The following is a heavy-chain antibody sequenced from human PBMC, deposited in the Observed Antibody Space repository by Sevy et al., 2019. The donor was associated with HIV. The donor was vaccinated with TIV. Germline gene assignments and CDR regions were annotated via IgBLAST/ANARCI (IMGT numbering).Heavy chain of an antibody. Sequence: ASVKVSCKASGFTFTGYKVHWLRQAPGQGLEWMGWIDPYTADTNYAQSFQGRFAITRDTSTTTAYMELSSLTSDDTALYFCASGSSTNYNYFYYMDVWGKGTMVTVSS. V-gene: IGHV1-2*02. D-gene: IGHD6-13*01. CDR3: ASGSSTNYNYFYYMDV. CDR2: IDPYTADT. J-gene: IGHJ6*03. CDR1: GFTFTGYK.